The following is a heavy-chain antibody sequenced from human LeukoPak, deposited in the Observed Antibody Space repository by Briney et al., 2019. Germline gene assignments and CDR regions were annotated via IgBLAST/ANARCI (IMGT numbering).Heavy chain of an antibody. V-gene: IGHV3-23*01. CDR3: AKQNNWNYGAFDI. D-gene: IGHD1-7*01. CDR2: ISGSGGST. J-gene: IGHJ3*02. Sequence: GGSLRLSCAASGFTFSVYAMSWVRQAPGKGLERVSAISGSGGSTYYADSVKGRFTISRDNSKNTLYLQMNSLRAEDTAVYYCAKQNNWNYGAFDIWGQGTMVTVSS. CDR1: GFTFSVYA.